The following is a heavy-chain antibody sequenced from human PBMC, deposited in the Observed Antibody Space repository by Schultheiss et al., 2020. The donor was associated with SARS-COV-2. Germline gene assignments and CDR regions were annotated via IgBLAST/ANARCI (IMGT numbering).Heavy chain of an antibody. CDR3: ARYFNYPVGPYGMDV. CDR1: GGSISSYY. D-gene: IGHD1-26*01. Sequence: SETLSLTCTVSGGSISSYYWSWIRQPPGKGLEWIGYIYYSGSTNYNPSLKSRVTISVDTSKNQFSLKLSSVTAADTAVYYCARYFNYPVGPYGMDVWGQGTTVTVSS. J-gene: IGHJ6*02. CDR2: IYYSGST. V-gene: IGHV4-59*01.